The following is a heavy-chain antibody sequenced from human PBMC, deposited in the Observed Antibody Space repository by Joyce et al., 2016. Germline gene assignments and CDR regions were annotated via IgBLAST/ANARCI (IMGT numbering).Heavy chain of an antibody. CDR1: EFTFNSYW. V-gene: IGHV3-7*05. Sequence: EVQLVESGGGLVQSGGSLRLSCEASEFTFNSYWMSWVRQAPGKGLECVATIKREGSESYYVDSVKGRFTISRDNAKNSLYLQMNSLRAEDAAMYYCARANGVPAALRFEFWGRGTQVTVSS. D-gene: IGHD2-2*01. CDR2: IKREGSES. CDR3: ARANGVPAALRFEF. J-gene: IGHJ4*02.